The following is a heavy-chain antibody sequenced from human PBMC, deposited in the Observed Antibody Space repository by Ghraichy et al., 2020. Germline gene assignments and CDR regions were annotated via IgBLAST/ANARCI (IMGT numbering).Heavy chain of an antibody. CDR2: ISGTGGST. J-gene: IGHJ4*02. V-gene: IGHV3-23*01. D-gene: IGHD1-26*01. CDR1: GFAFSSYA. CDR3: AKAVGADRPYYFDY. Sequence: GGSLRLSCAASGFAFSSYAMTWVRQAPGKGLEWVSGISGTGGSTFYADSVKGRFTISRDISKNTLYLQMNTLRAVDTAVYYCAKAVGADRPYYFDYWGQGTLVTVSS.